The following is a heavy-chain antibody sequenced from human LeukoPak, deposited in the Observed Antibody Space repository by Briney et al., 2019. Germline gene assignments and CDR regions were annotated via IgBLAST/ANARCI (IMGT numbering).Heavy chain of an antibody. J-gene: IGHJ4*02. D-gene: IGHD6-19*01. CDR3: ARGQGYTSAWYGD. CDR1: GGSISDGDYF. V-gene: IGHV4-61*02. CDR2: IYMSGST. Sequence: SQTLSLTCTVSGGSISDGDYFWNWIRQPAGTGLEWIGRIYMSGSTKYNSSLKSRVIISVDTSKNQFSLKLNSVTAADTAVYYCARGQGYTSAWYGDWGQGTLVAVSS.